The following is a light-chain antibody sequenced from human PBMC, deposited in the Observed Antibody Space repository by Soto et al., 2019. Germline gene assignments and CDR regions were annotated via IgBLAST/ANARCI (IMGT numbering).Light chain of an antibody. CDR3: AAWDDSLNGRWV. CDR2: SNN. Sequence: QSVLTQPPSASGTPGQRITISCSGSSSNIGSNTVNWYQQLPGTAPKLLIYSNNQRPSGVPDRFSGSKSGTSAYLAISGLQSEDEADYYCAAWDDSLNGRWVFGGGTKLTVL. V-gene: IGLV1-44*01. CDR1: SSNIGSNT. J-gene: IGLJ3*02.